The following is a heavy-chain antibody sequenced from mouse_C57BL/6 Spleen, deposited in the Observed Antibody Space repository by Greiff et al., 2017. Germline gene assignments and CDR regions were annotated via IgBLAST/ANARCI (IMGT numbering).Heavy chain of an antibody. Sequence: QVQLQQPGAELVRPGSSVKLSCKASGYTFTSYWMHWVKQRPIQGLEWIGNIDPSDSETHYNQKFKYKATLTVNKSSSTAYMQLSSLTSEDSAVYYCARSGYYAMDYWGQGTSVTVSS. CDR2: IDPSDSET. CDR1: GYTFTSYW. CDR3: ARSGYYAMDY. D-gene: IGHD3-1*01. J-gene: IGHJ4*01. V-gene: IGHV1-52*01.